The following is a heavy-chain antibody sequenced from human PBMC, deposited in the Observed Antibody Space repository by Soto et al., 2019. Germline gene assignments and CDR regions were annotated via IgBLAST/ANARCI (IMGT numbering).Heavy chain of an antibody. D-gene: IGHD2-15*01. CDR3: ARGGPDGFCSGGRCYFDS. Sequence: EVHLVESGGGLVQPGRSLRRSCAASGFTFDDYAMYWVRRVPGKGLEWVSSISWNSNIVGYVDSVKGRFTISRDNAKNSRYMQMNSLRPEDTALYYCARGGPDGFCSGGRCYFDSWGQGTLVTVSS. CDR1: GFTFDDYA. J-gene: IGHJ4*02. CDR2: ISWNSNIV. V-gene: IGHV3-9*01.